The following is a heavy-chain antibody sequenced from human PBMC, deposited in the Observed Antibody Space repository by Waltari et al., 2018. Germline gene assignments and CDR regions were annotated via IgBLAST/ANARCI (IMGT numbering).Heavy chain of an antibody. D-gene: IGHD3-3*01. V-gene: IGHV4-38-2*02. CDR1: GYSISSGYY. J-gene: IGHJ6*02. CDR2: NDHSGSN. Sequence: QVQLQESGPGLVKPSETLSLTCTVSGYSISSGYYWGWIRQPPGKGLEWIGSNDHSGSNYDTPSLKSRVTIARDTSKNQFSLKLGAVTAADTAVYYCARGGARAYYDFWSGYYRWLGDVWGQGTTVTVSS. CDR3: ARGGARAYYDFWSGYYRWLGDV.